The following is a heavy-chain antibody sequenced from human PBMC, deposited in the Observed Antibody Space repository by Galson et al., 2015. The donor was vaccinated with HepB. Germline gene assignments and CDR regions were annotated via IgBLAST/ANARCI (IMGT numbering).Heavy chain of an antibody. CDR3: ARVVRGIWFGDFDP. CDR2: ISGSGGST. V-gene: IGHV3-23*01. Sequence: SLRLSCAASGFTFSSYAMSWVRQAPGKGLEWVSAISGSGGSTYYADSVKGRFTVSRDNSMNTLYLQMNRLRVDDTAIYYCARVVRGIWFGDFDPWGQGTLVTVSS. J-gene: IGHJ5*02. CDR1: GFTFSSYA. D-gene: IGHD3-10*01.